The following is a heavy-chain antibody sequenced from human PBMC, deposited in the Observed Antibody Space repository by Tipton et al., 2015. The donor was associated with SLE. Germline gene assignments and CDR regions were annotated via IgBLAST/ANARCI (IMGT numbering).Heavy chain of an antibody. CDR1: GFTFSNAW. CDR2: IKSKTDGGTT. J-gene: IGHJ6*02. V-gene: IGHV3-15*01. D-gene: IGHD1-1*01. Sequence: SLRLSCAASGFTFSNAWMSWVRQAPGKGLEWVGRIKSKTDGGTTDYAAPVKGRFTISRDDSKTTLYLQMNSLKTEDTAVYYCTTLGKVNWNYYYGMDVWGQGTTVTVSS. CDR3: TTLGKVNWNYYYGMDV.